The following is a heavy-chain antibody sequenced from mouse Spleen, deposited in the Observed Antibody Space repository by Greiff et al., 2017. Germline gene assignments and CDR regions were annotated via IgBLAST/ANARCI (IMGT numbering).Heavy chain of an antibody. Sequence: LQQPGSELVRPGASVKLSCKASGYTFTSYWMHWVKQRPGQGLEWIGNIYPGSGSTNYDEKFKSKATLTVDTSSSTAYMQLSSLTSEDSAVYYCTREEDTTATFAYWGQGTLVTVSA. J-gene: IGHJ3*01. CDR3: TREEDTTATFAY. CDR2: IYPGSGST. D-gene: IGHD1-2*01. V-gene: IGHV1S22*01. CDR1: GYTFTSYW.